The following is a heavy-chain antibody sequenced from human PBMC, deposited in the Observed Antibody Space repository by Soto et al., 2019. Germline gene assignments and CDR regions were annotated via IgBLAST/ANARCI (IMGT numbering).Heavy chain of an antibody. Sequence: QVQLQESGPGLVKPSQTLSLTCTVSGGSISSGVYYWSWIRQHPGKGLEWIGYIYYSGSTYYNPSIKSRVTISVDPSKNQFSLKLSSVPAADTAVYYCARVGAVTTFFDYWGQGTLVTVSS. CDR1: GGSISSGVYY. V-gene: IGHV4-31*03. CDR3: ARVGAVTTFFDY. D-gene: IGHD4-17*01. CDR2: IYYSGST. J-gene: IGHJ4*02.